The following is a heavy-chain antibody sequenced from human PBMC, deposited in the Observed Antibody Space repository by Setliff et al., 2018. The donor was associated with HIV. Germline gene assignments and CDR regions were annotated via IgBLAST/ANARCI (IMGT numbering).Heavy chain of an antibody. Sequence: SETLSLTCFVSGGSLSSYYWSWIRQPPGKGLEWIAYIYYSGSTNYNPSLKSRVTISLDRSKNQFSLKLSSVTAADTAMYYCARHRDYGPHYYYYMDVWGKGTTVTVSS. D-gene: IGHD4-17*01. V-gene: IGHV4-59*08. CDR2: IYYSGST. CDR1: GGSLSSYY. CDR3: ARHRDYGPHYYYYMDV. J-gene: IGHJ6*03.